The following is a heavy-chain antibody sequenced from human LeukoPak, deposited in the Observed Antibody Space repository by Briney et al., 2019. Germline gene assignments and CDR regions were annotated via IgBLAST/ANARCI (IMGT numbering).Heavy chain of an antibody. J-gene: IGHJ4*02. CDR2: ISGSGGST. V-gene: IGHV3-23*01. D-gene: IGHD6-13*01. Sequence: GGSLRLSCAASGFTFSSYAMSWVRQAPGKGLEWVSAISGSGGSTYYADSVKGRFTISRDNSKNTLYLQMNSLRAEDTAVYYCAKGHARWSTHTGYFDYWGQGTLVTVSS. CDR1: GFTFSSYA. CDR3: AKGHARWSTHTGYFDY.